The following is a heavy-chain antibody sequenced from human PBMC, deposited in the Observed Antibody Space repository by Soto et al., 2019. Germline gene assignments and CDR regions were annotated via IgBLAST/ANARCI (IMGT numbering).Heavy chain of an antibody. CDR2: ISGSGGST. CDR1: GFTFSSYA. V-gene: IGHV3-23*01. Sequence: GGSLRLSCAASGFTFSSYAMSWVRQAPGKGLEWVSAISGSGGSTYYADSVKGRFTISRDNSKNTLYLQMNSLRAEDTAVYYLAKVAGYSSGWYPPYYFAYWGQGTLVTVPS. J-gene: IGHJ4*02. CDR3: AKVAGYSSGWYPPYYFAY. D-gene: IGHD6-19*01.